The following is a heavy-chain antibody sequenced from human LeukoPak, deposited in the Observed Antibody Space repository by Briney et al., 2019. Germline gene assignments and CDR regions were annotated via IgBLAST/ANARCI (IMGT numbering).Heavy chain of an antibody. CDR3: AKGGPTWNYYYS. CDR2: ICGGGGIP. D-gene: IGHD1-1*01. Sequence: GGSLRLSCAASGFTFSSYAMSWVRDAPGKGREGVSAICGGGGIPYSADSVKGRFTLSRDNSKNTLYMQMNSLRAEDTAVYYCAKGGPTWNYYYSWGQGTLVTVSS. J-gene: IGHJ4*02. V-gene: IGHV3-23*01. CDR1: GFTFSSYA.